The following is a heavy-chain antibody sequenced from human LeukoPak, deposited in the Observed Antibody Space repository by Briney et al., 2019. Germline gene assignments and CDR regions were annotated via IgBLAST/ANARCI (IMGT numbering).Heavy chain of an antibody. CDR3: ARARGLIGGAFDI. CDR2: ISWDGGVT. Sequence: GGSLRLSCVASGFIFEDYAMHWVRQTPGKGLEWVSLISWDGGVTYHADSVKGRFTISRDNSKNSLYLQMNSLRTGDTALYYCARARGLIGGAFDIWGQGTMVTVSS. CDR1: GFIFEDYA. J-gene: IGHJ3*02. D-gene: IGHD3-22*01. V-gene: IGHV3-43*01.